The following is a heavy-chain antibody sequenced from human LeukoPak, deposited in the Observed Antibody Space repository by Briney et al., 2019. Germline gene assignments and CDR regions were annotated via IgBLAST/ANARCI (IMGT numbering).Heavy chain of an antibody. CDR1: GGTFSSYA. CDR3: ARDTAMVAGNFDY. D-gene: IGHD5-18*01. J-gene: IGHJ4*02. V-gene: IGHV1-69*01. Sequence: ASVKVSCKASGGTFSSYAISWVRQAPGQGLEWMGGIIPIFGTANYAQKFQGRVTITADESTSTAYMELSSLRSEDMAVYYCARDTAMVAGNFDYWGQGTLVTVSS. CDR2: IIPIFGTA.